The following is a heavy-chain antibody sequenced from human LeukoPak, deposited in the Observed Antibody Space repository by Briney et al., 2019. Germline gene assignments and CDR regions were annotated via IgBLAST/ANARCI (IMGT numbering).Heavy chain of an antibody. CDR2: ISAYNGNT. CDR1: GYTFTSYG. CDR3: ARDLAYGDYLDY. Sequence: ASVKVSCTASGYTFTSYGISWVRQAPGQGLEWMGWISAYNGNTNYAQKLQGRVTMTTDTSTSTAYMELRSLRSDDTAVYYCARDLAYGDYLDYWGQGTLVTVSS. D-gene: IGHD4-17*01. V-gene: IGHV1-18*01. J-gene: IGHJ4*02.